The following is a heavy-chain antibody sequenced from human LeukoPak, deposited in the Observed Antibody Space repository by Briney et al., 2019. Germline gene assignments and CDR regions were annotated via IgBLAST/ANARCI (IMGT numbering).Heavy chain of an antibody. CDR1: GFTLGDYS. J-gene: IGHJ4*02. CDR3: RAELLWFGELFDY. V-gene: IGHV3-49*04. D-gene: IGHD3-10*01. CDR2: SRSKAYGEQT. Sequence: GGSLRLSCTSSGFTLGDYSMSGVRQAPGKGREEGGFSRSKAYGEQTKYTASVKGRLTISRDDSTSITYLQMTSLKTEDTAVYYCRAELLWFGELFDYWGQGTLVTVSS.